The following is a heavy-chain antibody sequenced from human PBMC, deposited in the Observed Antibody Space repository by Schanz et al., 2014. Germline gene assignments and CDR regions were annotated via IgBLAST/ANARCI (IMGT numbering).Heavy chain of an antibody. D-gene: IGHD1-26*01. CDR2: FIYIGGNT. J-gene: IGHJ2*01. V-gene: IGHV3-23*01. Sequence: VHLLESGGGLVEPGGSLRLSCATSGFSLDIFAVSWVRQAPGKGLEWVSFIYIGGNTYYADSVKGRFTISRDNAKNSLFLQLNSLRADDTAVYYCARNRGSGGQNWYFDLWGRGTLVTVSS. CDR1: GFSLDIFA. CDR3: ARNRGSGGQNWYFDL.